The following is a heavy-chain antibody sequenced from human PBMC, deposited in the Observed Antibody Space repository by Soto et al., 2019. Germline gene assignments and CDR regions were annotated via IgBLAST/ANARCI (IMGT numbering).Heavy chain of an antibody. V-gene: IGHV3-30*18. CDR1: GFTFSSYG. CDR2: ISYDGSNK. CDR3: AKEVAAAESS. Sequence: QVQLVESGGGVVQPGRSLRLSCAASGFTFSSYGMHWVRQAPGKGLEWVAVISYDGSNKYYADSVKGRFTISRDNSKNTLYLQMNSLRAEDTAVDYCAKEVAAAESSWGQGTLVTVSS. J-gene: IGHJ4*02. D-gene: IGHD6-13*01.